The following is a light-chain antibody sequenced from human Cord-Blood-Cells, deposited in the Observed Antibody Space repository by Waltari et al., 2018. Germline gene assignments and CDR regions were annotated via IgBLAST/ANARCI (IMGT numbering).Light chain of an antibody. J-gene: IGLJ3*02. V-gene: IGLV1-47*01. CDR3: AAWDDSLSGPV. Sequence: QSVLTQPPSASGTPGQRVTISCSARSSITGSHHVSLYQQLPGTAPKLLIYRNNQRPSGVPARFSGSKSGTSASLAISGLRSEDEADYYCAAWDDSLSGPVFGGGTKLTVL. CDR2: RNN. CDR1: SSITGSHH.